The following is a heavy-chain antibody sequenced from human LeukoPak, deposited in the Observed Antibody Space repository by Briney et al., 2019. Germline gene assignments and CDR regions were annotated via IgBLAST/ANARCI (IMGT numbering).Heavy chain of an antibody. CDR2: ISGSGGST. J-gene: IGHJ4*02. CDR3: VKFLPTHIVVANYYFDY. D-gene: IGHD2-21*01. Sequence: GGSLRLSCAASGFTFSSYSMNWVRQAPGKGLEWVSAISGSGGSTYYADSVKGRFTISRDNSKNTLHLQMNSLRAEDTAVYYCVKFLPTHIVVANYYFDYWGQGTLVTVSS. CDR1: GFTFSSYS. V-gene: IGHV3-23*01.